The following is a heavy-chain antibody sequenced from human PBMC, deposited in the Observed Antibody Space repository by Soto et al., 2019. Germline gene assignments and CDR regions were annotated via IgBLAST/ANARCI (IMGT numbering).Heavy chain of an antibody. CDR1: GYTFTGYY. D-gene: IGHD3-16*01. V-gene: IGHV1-2*04. CDR2: INPNSGGT. CDR3: ARDLRGTNYYYYGMDV. J-gene: IGHJ6*02. Sequence: ASVKVSCKASGYTFTGYYMHWVRQAPGQGLEWMGWINPNSGGTNYAQKFQGWVTMTRDTSISTAYRELSRLRTDDTAVYYCARDLRGTNYYYYGMDVWGQGTTVTVSS.